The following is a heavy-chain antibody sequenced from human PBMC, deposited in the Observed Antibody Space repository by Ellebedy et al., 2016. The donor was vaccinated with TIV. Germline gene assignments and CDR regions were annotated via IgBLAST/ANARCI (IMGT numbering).Heavy chain of an antibody. CDR2: VSAYNVDI. Sequence: AASVKVSCKGSGYTFTNHGITWVRQAPGQGLEWMGWVSAYNVDIKYAQKFQDRVTMTTDTSTSSGYMELRSLRSDDTAVYFCATGRSMIRGFDYWGQGTLVTVSS. CDR3: ATGRSMIRGFDY. D-gene: IGHD3-10*01. J-gene: IGHJ4*02. CDR1: GYTFTNHG. V-gene: IGHV1-18*01.